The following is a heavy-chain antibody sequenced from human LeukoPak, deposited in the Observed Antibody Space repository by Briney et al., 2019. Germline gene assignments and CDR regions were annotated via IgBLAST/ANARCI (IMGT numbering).Heavy chain of an antibody. V-gene: IGHV3-23*01. J-gene: IGHJ4*02. D-gene: IGHD1-26*01. CDR3: AEDPRGSASESSSLSRPTNDC. CDR1: GFTFSSYA. CDR2: ISGSGIRT. Sequence: PGGSLRLSCTDSGFTFSSYAMSWVRQAPAKGLEWVSSISGSGIRTYYADSVKGRFTISRDNSKNTLYLQMNNLRAEDTAIYYCAEDPRGSASESSSLSRPTNDCWGQGTLVTVSS.